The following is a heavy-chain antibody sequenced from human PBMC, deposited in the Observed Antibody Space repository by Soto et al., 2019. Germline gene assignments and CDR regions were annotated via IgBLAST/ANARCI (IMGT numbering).Heavy chain of an antibody. J-gene: IGHJ4*02. CDR1: GYSFTSYW. V-gene: IGHV5-51*01. CDR2: IYPGDSDT. CDR3: ARFSGSGYGSGSYTPNYFDY. D-gene: IGHD3-10*01. Sequence: GESLKISCKGSGYSFTSYWIGWVRQMPGKGLEWMGIIYPGDSDTRYSPSFQGQVTISADKSISTAYLQWSSLKASDTAMYYCARFSGSGYGSGSYTPNYFDYWGQGTLVTVSS.